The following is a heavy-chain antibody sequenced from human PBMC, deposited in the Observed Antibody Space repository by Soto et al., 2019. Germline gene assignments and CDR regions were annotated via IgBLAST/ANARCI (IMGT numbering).Heavy chain of an antibody. CDR3: ARLPGSSWDYYYGMDV. Sequence: LSLPCTVSGGSISSYYWSWIRQPPGKGLEWIGYIYYSGSTNYNPSLKSRVTISVDTSKNQFSLKLSSVTAADTAVYYCARLPGSSWDYYYGMDVWGQGTTVTVSS. V-gene: IGHV4-59*01. CDR2: IYYSGST. D-gene: IGHD6-13*01. J-gene: IGHJ6*02. CDR1: GGSISSYY.